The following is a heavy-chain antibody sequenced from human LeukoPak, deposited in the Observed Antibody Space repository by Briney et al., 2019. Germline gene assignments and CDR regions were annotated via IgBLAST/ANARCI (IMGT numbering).Heavy chain of an antibody. J-gene: IGHJ3*01. Sequence: ASVKVSCKASGYTFTGYYMHWVRQAPGQGLEWMGWINPNSGGTNYAQKFQGRVTMTRDTSISTTYMELRSLRSDDTAVYYCARDTHRTEDAFDVWGQGTMVTVSS. CDR1: GYTFTGYY. CDR3: ARDTHRTEDAFDV. V-gene: IGHV1-2*02. D-gene: IGHD1-14*01. CDR2: INPNSGGT.